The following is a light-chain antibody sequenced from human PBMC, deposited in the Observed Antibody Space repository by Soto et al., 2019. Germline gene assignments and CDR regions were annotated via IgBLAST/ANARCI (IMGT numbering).Light chain of an antibody. J-gene: IGKJ4*01. CDR3: QQYDSDFPT. V-gene: IGKV1-5*01. CDR1: QSISSW. Sequence: DIQMTQSPSTLSASVGDRVTITCRASQSISSWLAWHQQKPGKAPKLLIYDASSLESGVPSRFRGSGSGTEFTLTITSLQPDDFATYYCQQYDSDFPTFGGGTQVDIK. CDR2: DAS.